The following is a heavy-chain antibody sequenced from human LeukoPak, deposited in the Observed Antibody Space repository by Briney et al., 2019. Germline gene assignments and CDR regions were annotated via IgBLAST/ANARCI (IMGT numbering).Heavy chain of an antibody. CDR1: GYTFTSYG. V-gene: IGHV1-18*01. CDR2: ISAYNGNT. CDR3: ARGDDILTGYFRGFDY. J-gene: IGHJ4*02. Sequence: ASVKVSCKASGYTFTSYGISWVRQAPGQGLEWMGWISAYNGNTNYAQKLQGRVTMTTDTSTSTAYMELRSLRSDDTAVYCCARGDDILTGYFRGFDYWGQGTLVTVSS. D-gene: IGHD3-9*01.